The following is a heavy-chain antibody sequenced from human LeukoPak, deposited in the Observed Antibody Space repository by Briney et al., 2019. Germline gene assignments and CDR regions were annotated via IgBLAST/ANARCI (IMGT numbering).Heavy chain of an antibody. CDR1: GFTLSSYA. D-gene: IGHD3-10*01. V-gene: IGHV3-23*01. J-gene: IGHJ6*03. Sequence: PGGSLRLSCAASGFTLSSYAMSWVRQAPGKGLEWVSSISASGGSTNYADSVKGRLTLTRENSKNTVYLQTNSLRAEETAVYYCAKVMKGSERLTMVRGVIIKTAGLYYMDVWGKGTTVTVSS. CDR2: ISASGGST. CDR3: AKVMKGSERLTMVRGVIIKTAGLYYMDV.